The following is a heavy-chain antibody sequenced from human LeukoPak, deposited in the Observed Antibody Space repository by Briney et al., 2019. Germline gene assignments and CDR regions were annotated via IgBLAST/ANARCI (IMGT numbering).Heavy chain of an antibody. CDR3: AREGRIFPQGFDY. J-gene: IGHJ4*02. Sequence: SVKVSCKASGGTFSSYAISWVRQAPGQGLEWTGGIIPIFGTANYAQKFQGRVTITADKSTSTAYMELSSLRSEDTAVYYCAREGRIFPQGFDYWGQGTLVTVSS. CDR1: GGTFSSYA. CDR2: IIPIFGTA. V-gene: IGHV1-69*06. D-gene: IGHD2-15*01.